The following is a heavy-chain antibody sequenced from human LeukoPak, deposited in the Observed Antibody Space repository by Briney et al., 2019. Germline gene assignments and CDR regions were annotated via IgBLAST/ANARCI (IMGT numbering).Heavy chain of an antibody. Sequence: SETLSLTCTVSGVSISSYYWSWIRQPPGKGLEWIGYIYYSGSTNYNPSLKSRVTISVDTSKNQFSLKLSSVTAADTAVYYCARISGYSNFEYWGQGTLVTVSS. V-gene: IGHV4-59*01. CDR2: IYYSGST. J-gene: IGHJ4*02. CDR3: ARISGYSNFEY. CDR1: GVSISSYY. D-gene: IGHD5-12*01.